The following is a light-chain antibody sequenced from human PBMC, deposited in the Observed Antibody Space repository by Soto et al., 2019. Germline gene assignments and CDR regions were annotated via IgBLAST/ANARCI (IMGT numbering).Light chain of an antibody. CDR3: GTWDSSLSATYV. V-gene: IGLV1-51*01. CDR1: SSNIGNNY. CDR2: DNN. J-gene: IGLJ1*01. Sequence: SVLTQPPSVSAAPGQKVTISCSGSSSNIGNNYVSWYQQLPGTAPKLLIYDNNKRPSGIPDRFSGSKSGTSATLGITGLQTGDEADYYCGTWDSSLSATYVFGTGTKVT.